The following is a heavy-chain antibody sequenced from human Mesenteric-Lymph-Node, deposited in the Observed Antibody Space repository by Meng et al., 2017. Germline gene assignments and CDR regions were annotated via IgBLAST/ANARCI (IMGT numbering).Heavy chain of an antibody. CDR2: INSDGSST. CDR3: VKGGWLDD. D-gene: IGHD5-24*01. Sequence: EVEPVESGGGLVSPGGSLSLSCAASGFTFSSYWMHWVRQAPGKGLVWVSRINSDGSSTSYADSVKGRFTISRDNAKNTLYLQMRKLRDEDTAIYYCVKGGWLDDWGQGALVTVSS. CDR1: GFTFSSYW. J-gene: IGHJ4*02. V-gene: IGHV3-74*01.